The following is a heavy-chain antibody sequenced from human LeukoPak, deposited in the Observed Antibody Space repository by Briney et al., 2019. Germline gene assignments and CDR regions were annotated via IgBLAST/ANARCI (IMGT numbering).Heavy chain of an antibody. V-gene: IGHV3-21*01. J-gene: IGHJ5*02. CDR1: GFTFSSYS. CDR3: ARDRSPCDCGSGYYGCSWFDP. D-gene: IGHD3-3*01. Sequence: GGSLRLSCAAYGFTFSSYSMNWVRQAPGKGLEWDPSISSSSSYIYYADSVKGRFTIARNNAKNSLYLKMNSLRAENTAVYDCARDRSPCDCGSGYYGCSWFDPWGQGTLVTVSS. CDR2: ISSSSSYI.